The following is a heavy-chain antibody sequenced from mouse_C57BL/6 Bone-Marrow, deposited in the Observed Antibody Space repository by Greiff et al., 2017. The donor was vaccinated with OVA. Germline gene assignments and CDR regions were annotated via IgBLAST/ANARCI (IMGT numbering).Heavy chain of an antibody. CDR3: ARSGDYRKFDY. V-gene: IGHV1-63*01. CDR1: GYTFTNYW. Sequence: QVQLQQSGAELVRPGTSVKMSCKASGYTFTNYWIGWAKQRPGHGLEWIGDIYPGGGYTNYNEKFKGKATLTADKSSSTAYMQFSSLKSEDSAIYYCARSGDYRKFDYWGKGTTLTVSS. CDR2: IYPGGGYT. D-gene: IGHD2-12*01. J-gene: IGHJ2*01.